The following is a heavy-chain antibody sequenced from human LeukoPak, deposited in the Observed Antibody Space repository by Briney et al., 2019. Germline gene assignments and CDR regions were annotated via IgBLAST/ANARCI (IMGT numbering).Heavy chain of an antibody. J-gene: IGHJ4*02. Sequence: GASVKVSCKASGGTFSSYAISWVRQAPGQGLEWMGGIIPIFGTANYAQKFQGGVTITADESTSTAYMELSSLRSEDTAVYYCARVVDDYGGNFDPPFDYWGQGTLVTVSS. CDR1: GGTFSSYA. D-gene: IGHD4-23*01. CDR3: ARVVDDYGGNFDPPFDY. V-gene: IGHV1-69*13. CDR2: IIPIFGTA.